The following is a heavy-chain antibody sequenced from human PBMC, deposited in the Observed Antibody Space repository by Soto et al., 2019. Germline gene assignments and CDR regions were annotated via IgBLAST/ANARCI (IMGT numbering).Heavy chain of an antibody. J-gene: IGHJ6*02. CDR1: GFTFSDYW. V-gene: IGHV3-74*01. D-gene: IGHD4-17*01. Sequence: EVQLVESGGGLVQPGGSLRLSCVASGFTFSDYWIHWVRRAPGKGLVWVSRIKFDGSFTSHADSVKGRFTISRDNARNTVHLQMDSLRAEDTGVYYCARGLRNYYGVDVWGQGTTVTVSS. CDR2: IKFDGSFT. CDR3: ARGLRNYYGVDV.